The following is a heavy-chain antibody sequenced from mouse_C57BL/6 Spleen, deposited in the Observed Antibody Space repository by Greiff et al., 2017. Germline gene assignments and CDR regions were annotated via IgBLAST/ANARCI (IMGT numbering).Heavy chain of an antibody. CDR1: GYTFTEYS. Sequence: QVQLQQPGAELVIPGASVKLSCKASGYTFTEYSIHWVKQRSGQGLEWIGWFYPGSGSIKYNEKFKDKATLTADKSSSTVYMELSRLTSEDSAVYFCARHDYVPYALDYWGQGTSVTVSS. CDR3: ARHDYVPYALDY. J-gene: IGHJ4*01. V-gene: IGHV1-62-2*01. D-gene: IGHD1-1*01. CDR2: FYPGSGSI.